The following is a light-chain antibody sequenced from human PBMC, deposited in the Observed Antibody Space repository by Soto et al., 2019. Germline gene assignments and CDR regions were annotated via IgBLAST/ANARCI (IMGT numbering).Light chain of an antibody. Sequence: IPMTQSPSTLYASVGDRVTITCRASQSISSWLAWYKQKPGKAPKLLIYDASSLESGVPSRFSGSGSGTEFTLTISSLQPDDFATYCCQQYNSYPYTFGQGTKLEIK. CDR3: QQYNSYPYT. CDR2: DAS. CDR1: QSISSW. V-gene: IGKV1-5*01. J-gene: IGKJ2*01.